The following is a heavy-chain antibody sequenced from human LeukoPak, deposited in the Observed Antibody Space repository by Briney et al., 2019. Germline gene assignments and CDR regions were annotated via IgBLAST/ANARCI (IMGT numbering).Heavy chain of an antibody. CDR1: GFTFSSYS. J-gene: IGHJ6*03. D-gene: IGHD3-9*01. V-gene: IGHV3-21*01. CDR3: ARDHDWDYMDV. Sequence: GGSLRLSCAASGFTFSSYSMNWVRQAPGKGLEWVSSISSSSSYIYYADSVKGRSTISRHNAKNSLYLRMNSLRAEDTAVYYCARDHDWDYMDVWGKGTTVTVSS. CDR2: ISSSSSYI.